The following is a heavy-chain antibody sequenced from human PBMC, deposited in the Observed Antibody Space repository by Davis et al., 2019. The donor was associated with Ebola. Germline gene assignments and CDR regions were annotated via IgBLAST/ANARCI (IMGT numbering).Heavy chain of an antibody. V-gene: IGHV3-30*02. J-gene: IGHJ3*01. D-gene: IGHD2-15*01. CDR1: GFTFSSYG. CDR3: AKDSLQCSGGSCYPDAFDV. CDR2: IRYDGSNK. Sequence: GESLKISCAASGFTFSSYGMHWVRQAPGKGLEWVAFIRYDGSNKYYAGSVQGRFTISRDNSKNTLYLQMSSLRAEDTAIYYCAKDSLQCSGGSCYPDAFDVWGHGTMVTVSS.